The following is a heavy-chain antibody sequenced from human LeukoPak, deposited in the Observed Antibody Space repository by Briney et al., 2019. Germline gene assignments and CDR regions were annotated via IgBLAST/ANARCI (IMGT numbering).Heavy chain of an antibody. V-gene: IGHV4-34*01. CDR1: GGSFSGYY. CDR2: INHSGST. CDR3: ARGGYYDSSGYYPFDY. D-gene: IGHD3-22*01. Sequence: SETLSLTCAVYGGSFSGYYWSWIRQPPGKGLEWIGEINHSGSTNYNPSLKSRVTISVDTSKNQFSLKLSSVTAADTAVYYCARGGYYDSSGYYPFDYWGQGTLVTVSS. J-gene: IGHJ4*02.